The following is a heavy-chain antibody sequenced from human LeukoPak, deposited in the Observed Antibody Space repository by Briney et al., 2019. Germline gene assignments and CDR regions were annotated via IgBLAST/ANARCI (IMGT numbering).Heavy chain of an antibody. CDR2: IKLDGSEK. Sequence: PGGSLRLSCVASGFTFGKYWMRWVRQAPGKGLEWVANIKLDGSEKNYVDSVKGRFTISRDNTKNSLYPQMNSLRAEDTAVFYCARDQYDTWSRRGNFDSWGQGTLVIVSS. V-gene: IGHV3-7*03. CDR3: ARDQYDTWSRRGNFDS. D-gene: IGHD3-3*01. CDR1: GFTFGKYW. J-gene: IGHJ4*02.